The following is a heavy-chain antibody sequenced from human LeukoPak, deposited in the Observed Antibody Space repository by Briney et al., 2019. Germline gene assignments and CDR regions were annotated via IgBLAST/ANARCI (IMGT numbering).Heavy chain of an antibody. D-gene: IGHD4-17*01. CDR3: AKYGMTTVTYIDY. J-gene: IGHJ4*02. CDR2: ISGSGGST. Sequence: PGGSLRLSCAASGFTFSSFAMSWVRQAPGKGLEWVSTISGSGGSTYYADSVKGRFTISRDNSKNTLYLQMSSLRAEDTAVYYCAKYGMTTVTYIDYWGQGTLVTVSS. CDR1: GFTFSSFA. V-gene: IGHV3-23*01.